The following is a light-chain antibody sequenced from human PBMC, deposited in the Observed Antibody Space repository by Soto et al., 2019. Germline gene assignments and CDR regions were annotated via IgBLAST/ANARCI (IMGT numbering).Light chain of an antibody. J-gene: IGLJ2*01. CDR1: SSDVGGYNY. CDR2: EVS. V-gene: IGLV2-8*01. CDR3: SSYGGGDTFHVI. Sequence: QSALTQPPSASGSPGQSVTISCTGTSSDVGGYNYVSWYQQHPGKAPKLMIYEVSKRPSGVPDRFSGSKSGNTASLTVSGLRADDEAVYYCSSYGGGDTFHVIFGGGTKVTVL.